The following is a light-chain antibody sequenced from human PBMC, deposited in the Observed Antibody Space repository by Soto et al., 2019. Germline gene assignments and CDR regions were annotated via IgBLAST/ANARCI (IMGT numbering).Light chain of an antibody. CDR1: SSDIGGYIL. CDR2: EGS. V-gene: IGLV2-23*01. J-gene: IGLJ2*01. Sequence: QSVLTQPASVSGSPGQSITISCTGTSSDIGGYILVSWYQQEPGKAPKLMIYEGSKRPSGVSNRFSGSKSGNTASLTISGLQAEDEAHYYCCSYAGSDTYVIFGGGTQLTVL. CDR3: CSYAGSDTYVI.